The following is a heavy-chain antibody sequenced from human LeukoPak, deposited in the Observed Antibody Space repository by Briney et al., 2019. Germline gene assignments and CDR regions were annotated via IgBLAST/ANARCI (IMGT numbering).Heavy chain of an antibody. V-gene: IGHV3-23*01. D-gene: IGHD2-15*01. J-gene: IGHJ4*02. CDR2: ISGSGGST. Sequence: GGSLRLSCAASGFTFSSHWMSWVRQAPGKGLKWVSAISGSGGSTYYADSVKGRITISRDNSKNTLYLQMNSLRAEDTAVYYCAKGVGYCSGGSCQQFDYWGQGTLVTVSS. CDR1: GFTFSSHW. CDR3: AKGVGYCSGGSCQQFDY.